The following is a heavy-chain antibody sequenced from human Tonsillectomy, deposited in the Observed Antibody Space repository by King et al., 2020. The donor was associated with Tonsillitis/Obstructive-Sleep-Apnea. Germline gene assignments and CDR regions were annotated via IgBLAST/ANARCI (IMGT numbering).Heavy chain of an antibody. CDR2: ISWNSGSI. CDR3: AKDTSYQLWLVN. CDR1: GFTFDDYA. D-gene: IGHD5-18*01. V-gene: IGHV3-9*01. J-gene: IGHJ4*02. Sequence: VQLVESGGGLVKPGRSLRLSCAASGFTFDDYAMHWVRQAPGKGLEWVSGISWNSGSIGYADAVKGRFTISRDNAKNSLYLQMNSLRAEDTALYYCAKDTSYQLWLVNWGQGTLVTVSS.